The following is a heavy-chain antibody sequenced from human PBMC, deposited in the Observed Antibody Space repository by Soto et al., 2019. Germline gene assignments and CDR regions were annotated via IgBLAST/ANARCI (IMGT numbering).Heavy chain of an antibody. J-gene: IGHJ2*01. CDR1: GFTFSSYA. CDR2: ISYDGSNK. V-gene: IGHV3-30-3*01. D-gene: IGHD5-18*01. Sequence: PGGSLRLSCAASGFTFSSYAMHWVRQAPGKGLEWVAVISYDGSNKYYADYVKGRFTISRDNSKNPLYPQMNSLKAEDTAFYYCARDPLWGTAMVLWYFDLWGRATLVTVSS. CDR3: ARDPLWGTAMVLWYFDL.